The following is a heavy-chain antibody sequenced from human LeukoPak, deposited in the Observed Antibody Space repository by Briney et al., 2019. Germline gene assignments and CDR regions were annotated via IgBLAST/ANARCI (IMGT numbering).Heavy chain of an antibody. CDR3: ARVIRGYCNNGVCYASVYFDY. J-gene: IGHJ4*02. D-gene: IGHD2-8*01. V-gene: IGHV4-39*07. CDR2: IYYSGST. CDR1: GGSISSSSYY. Sequence: SETLSLTCTVSGGSISSSSYYWGWIRQPPGKGLEWTGYIYYSGSTYYNPSLKSRVTISVDTSRNQFSLKLSSVTDADTDVYYCARVIRGYCNNGVCYASVYFDYWGQGTLVTVSS.